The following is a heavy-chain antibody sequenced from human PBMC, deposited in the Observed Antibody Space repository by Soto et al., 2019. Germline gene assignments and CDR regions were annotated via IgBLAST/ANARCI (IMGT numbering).Heavy chain of an antibody. CDR2: IWYDGSNK. J-gene: IGHJ4*02. D-gene: IGHD3-10*01. V-gene: IGHV3-33*01. CDR1: GFTFSSYG. Sequence: GGSLRLSCAASGFTFSSYGMHWVRQAPGKGLEWVAVIWYDGSNKYYADSVKGRFTISRDNSKNTLYLQMNSLRAEDTAVYYCARETGLGSGRKKGGNYFDYWGQGTLVTVSS. CDR3: ARETGLGSGRKKGGNYFDY.